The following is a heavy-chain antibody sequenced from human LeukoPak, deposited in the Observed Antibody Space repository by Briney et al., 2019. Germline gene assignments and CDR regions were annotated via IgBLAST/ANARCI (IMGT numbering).Heavy chain of an antibody. J-gene: IGHJ4*02. Sequence: PGGSLRLSCAASGFTFSSYAMHWVRQAPGKGLEWVAVISYDGSNKYYADSVKGRFTISRDNSKNTLYLQMNSLRAEDTAVYYCARDLSTFGGVIFYWGQGTLVTVSS. CDR2: ISYDGSNK. D-gene: IGHD3-16*01. CDR3: ARDLSTFGGVIFY. V-gene: IGHV3-30-3*01. CDR1: GFTFSSYA.